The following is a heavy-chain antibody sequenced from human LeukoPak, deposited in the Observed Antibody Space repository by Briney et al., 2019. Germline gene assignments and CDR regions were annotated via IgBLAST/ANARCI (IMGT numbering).Heavy chain of an antibody. CDR2: IAPSSGTT. CDR3: ARASGSSAVPFDY. CDR1: GYTFTSNY. V-gene: IGHV1-46*01. D-gene: IGHD3-10*01. Sequence: GASVKVSCKASGYTFTSNYMHWVRQAPGHRLEWMGVIAPSSGTTSYAQKFQGRVTMTRDTSTSTLYMELSSLTSEDTAVYYCARASGSSAVPFDYWGQGTLVTVSS. J-gene: IGHJ4*02.